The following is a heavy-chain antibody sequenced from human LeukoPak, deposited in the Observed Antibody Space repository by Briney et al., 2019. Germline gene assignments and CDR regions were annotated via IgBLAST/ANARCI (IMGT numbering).Heavy chain of an antibody. CDR1: GGSISSYH. D-gene: IGHD2-21*01. CDR2: IHYSGST. Sequence: SETLSLTCTVSGGSISSYHWIWIRQPPGKGLEWIGYIHYSGSTNYNPSLKSRVTTSVDTSKKQFSLKLRSVTAADTAVYYCARSVSWGLLVRDDAFDIWGQGTMATVSS. CDR3: ARSVSWGLLVRDDAFDI. J-gene: IGHJ3*02. V-gene: IGHV4-59*08.